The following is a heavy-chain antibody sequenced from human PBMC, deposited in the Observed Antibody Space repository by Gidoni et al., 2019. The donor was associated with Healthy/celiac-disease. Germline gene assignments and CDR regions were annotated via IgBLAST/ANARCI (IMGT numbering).Heavy chain of an antibody. CDR3: AKGVYDSSVSWFDP. J-gene: IGHJ5*02. V-gene: IGHV3-30*02. Sequence: QVQLVESGGGVVQPGGSLRLSCAASGFTFSSYGMHWVRQAPGKGLEWVAFIRYDGSNKYYADSVKGRFTISRDNSKNTLYLQMNSLRAEDTAVYYCAKGVYDSSVSWFDPWGQGTLVTVSS. CDR1: GFTFSSYG. D-gene: IGHD3-22*01. CDR2: IRYDGSNK.